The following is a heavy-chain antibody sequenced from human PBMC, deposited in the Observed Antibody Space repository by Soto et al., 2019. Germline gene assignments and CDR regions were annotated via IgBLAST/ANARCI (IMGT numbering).Heavy chain of an antibody. D-gene: IGHD6-6*01. CDR1: GFTFSDSG. CDR3: VGSNRDSCSAGWGGGFDY. V-gene: IGHV3-33*01. CDR2: IWSDGSDK. Sequence: QVQLVESGGGVVQPGGSLRLSCATSGFTFSDSGMHWVRQAPGKGLEWVAVIWSDGSDKSYADSVEGRFTISRDNSKNTRYLQMNRMRAEDTAVYYCVGSNRDSCSAGWGGGFDYWGQGTLVTVSS. J-gene: IGHJ4*02.